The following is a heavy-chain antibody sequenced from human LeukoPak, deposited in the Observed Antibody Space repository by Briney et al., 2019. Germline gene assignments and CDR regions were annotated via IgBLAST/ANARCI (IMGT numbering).Heavy chain of an antibody. J-gene: IGHJ4*02. V-gene: IGHV3-21*01. D-gene: IGHD1-7*01. CDR2: IRSSSSYI. CDR3: ARDDGGDWNYDY. CDR1: DFTFSGYS. Sequence: GGSLRLSCAASDFTFSGYSMNWVRQAPGKGLEWVSSIRSSSSYIYYADSVKGRFTISRDNAKNSLYLQMSSLRAEDTAVYYCARDDGGDWNYDYWGQGTLVTVSS.